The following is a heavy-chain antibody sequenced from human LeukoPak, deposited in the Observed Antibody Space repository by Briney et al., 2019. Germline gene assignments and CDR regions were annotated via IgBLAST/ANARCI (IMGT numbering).Heavy chain of an antibody. CDR2: ISSSSSYI. CDR3: ARGPVVVPAANNWFDP. CDR1: GFTFSSYS. D-gene: IGHD2-2*01. J-gene: IGHJ5*02. Sequence: SGGSLRLSCAASGFTFSSYSMNWVRQAPGKGLEWVSSISSSSSYIYYADSVKGRFTISRDNAKNSLYLQMNSLRAEDTAVYYCARGPVVVPAANNWFDPWGQGTLVTVSS. V-gene: IGHV3-21*01.